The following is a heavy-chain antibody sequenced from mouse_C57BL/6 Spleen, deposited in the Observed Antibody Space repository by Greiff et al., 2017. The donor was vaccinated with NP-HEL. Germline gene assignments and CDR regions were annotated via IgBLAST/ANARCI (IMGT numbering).Heavy chain of an antibody. CDR1: GFTFSSYG. D-gene: IGHD1-1*01. J-gene: IGHJ3*01. V-gene: IGHV5-6*01. CDR2: ISSGGSYT. CDR3: ASPSYYYGSSYDAY. Sequence: EVQLVESGGDLVKPGGSLKLSCAASGFTFSSYGMSWVRQTPDKRLEWVATISSGGSYTYYPDSVKGRFTISRDNAKNTLYLQMSSLKSEDTAMYYCASPSYYYGSSYDAYWGQGTLVTVSA.